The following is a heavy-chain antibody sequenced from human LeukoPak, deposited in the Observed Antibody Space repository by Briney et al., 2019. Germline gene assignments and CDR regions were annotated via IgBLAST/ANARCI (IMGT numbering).Heavy chain of an antibody. CDR3: ARSRASTRWGGANYFDY. CDR2: INHSGST. D-gene: IGHD3-16*01. Sequence: SETLSLACAVYGGSFSGYYWSWIRQPPGKGLEWIGEINHSGSTNYNPSLKSRVTISVDTSKNQFSLKLSSVTAADTAVYYCARSRASTRWGGANYFDYWGQGTLVTVSS. CDR1: GGSFSGYY. V-gene: IGHV4-34*01. J-gene: IGHJ4*02.